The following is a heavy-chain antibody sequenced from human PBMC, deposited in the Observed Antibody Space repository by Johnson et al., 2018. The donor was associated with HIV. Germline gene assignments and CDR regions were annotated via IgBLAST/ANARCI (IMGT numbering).Heavy chain of an antibody. Sequence: QVQLVESGGGVVQPGGSLRLSCAASGFTFSSYGMHWVRQAPGKGLEWVANIQQDGSDTYYVDSVKGRFTISRDNSKNTLYLQMNSLRAEDTAVYYCAREVGNAGAFDIWGQGTMVTVSS. CDR1: GFTFSSYG. CDR2: IQQDGSDT. CDR3: AREVGNAGAFDI. J-gene: IGHJ3*02. V-gene: IGHV3-30*19. D-gene: IGHD1-26*01.